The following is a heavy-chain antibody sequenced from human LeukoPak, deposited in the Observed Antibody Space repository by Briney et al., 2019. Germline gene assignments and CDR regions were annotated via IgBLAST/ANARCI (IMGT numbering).Heavy chain of an antibody. CDR1: GFTFSRFA. V-gene: IGHV3-23*01. CDR3: AKDANYYDSSGYLIPFDY. D-gene: IGHD3-22*01. Sequence: GGSRRLSCSASGFTFSRFAMTWVRQLPGRGLEWVSSISGNGHQTYYADSVKGRFSVSRDNSKNILYLQMDSLRADDSAMYYCAKDANYYDSSGYLIPFDYWGQGTLVTVSS. CDR2: ISGNGHQT. J-gene: IGHJ4*02.